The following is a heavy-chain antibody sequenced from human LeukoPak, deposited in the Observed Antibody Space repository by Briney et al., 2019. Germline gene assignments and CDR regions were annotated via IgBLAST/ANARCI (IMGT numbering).Heavy chain of an antibody. CDR3: ARVAATSYCSSTSCYSWFDP. J-gene: IGHJ5*02. CDR2: INHSGST. D-gene: IGHD2-2*02. V-gene: IGHV4-34*01. Sequence: PSETLSLTCAVYGGSFSGYYWSWIRQPPGKGLEWIGEINHSGSTNYNPSLKSRVTISVDTSKNQFSLKLSSVTAADTAVYNCARVAATSYCSSTSCYSWFDPWDQGTLVTVSS. CDR1: GGSFSGYY.